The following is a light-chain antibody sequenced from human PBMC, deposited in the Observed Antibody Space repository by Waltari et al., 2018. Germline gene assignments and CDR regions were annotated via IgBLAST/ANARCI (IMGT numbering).Light chain of an antibody. Sequence: DIQMTQSPSSLSAPVGDRVTITCRASQSISSYLNWYQQKPGKAPKLLIYASSSLRSGVPSRFSGSGSGTDFTLTISSLQPEDFATYYCQQSYITPWTFGQGTKVEFK. V-gene: IGKV1-39*01. CDR1: QSISSY. CDR2: ASS. J-gene: IGKJ1*01. CDR3: QQSYITPWT.